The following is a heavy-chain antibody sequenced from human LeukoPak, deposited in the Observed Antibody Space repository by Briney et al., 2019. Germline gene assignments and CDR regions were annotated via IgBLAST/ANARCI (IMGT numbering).Heavy chain of an antibody. Sequence: PSETLSLTCAVYGGSFSGYYWSWIRQPPGKGLEWIGEINHSGSTNYNPSPKSRVTISVDTSKNQFSLKLSSVTAADTAVYYCARARGDYDYIWGSYRQRNPFDYWGQGTLVTVSS. V-gene: IGHV4-34*01. CDR3: ARARGDYDYIWGSYRQRNPFDY. D-gene: IGHD3-16*02. J-gene: IGHJ4*02. CDR2: INHSGST. CDR1: GGSFSGYY.